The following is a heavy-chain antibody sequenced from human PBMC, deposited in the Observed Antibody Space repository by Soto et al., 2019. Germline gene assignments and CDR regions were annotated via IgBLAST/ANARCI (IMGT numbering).Heavy chain of an antibody. Sequence: QVQLVQSGAEVKKPGASVKVSCKASGYTFTSYYMHWVRQAPGQGLEWMGIINPSGGSTSYAQKFQGRVTMTRDTSTSTVYMDLSNLRSEDTAVYYCASPGGGDYHYGMDVWGQGTTVTVSS. J-gene: IGHJ6*02. D-gene: IGHD2-21*01. V-gene: IGHV1-46*03. CDR2: INPSGGST. CDR3: ASPGGGDYHYGMDV. CDR1: GYTFTSYY.